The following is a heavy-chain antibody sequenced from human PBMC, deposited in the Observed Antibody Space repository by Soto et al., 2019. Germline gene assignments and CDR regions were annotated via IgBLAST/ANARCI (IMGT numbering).Heavy chain of an antibody. CDR2: VYYTGST. CDR1: GGSVSNSSHY. J-gene: IGHJ4*02. V-gene: IGHV4-61*01. Sequence: PSETLSLTCTVSGGSVSNSSHYWTWIRQPPGKGLEWIGYVYYTGSTNYNPSLHSRVTISVDTSKNQFSLTLSSVTAADTAVYYCARGDGFWSGYSHLNYWGQGTPVTVSS. D-gene: IGHD3-3*01. CDR3: ARGDGFWSGYSHLNY.